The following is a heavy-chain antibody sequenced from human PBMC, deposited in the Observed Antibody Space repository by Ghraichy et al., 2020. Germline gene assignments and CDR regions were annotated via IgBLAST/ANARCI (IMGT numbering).Heavy chain of an antibody. CDR3: VHRRGGYDWNTGWFDP. J-gene: IGHJ5*02. D-gene: IGHD5-12*01. CDR1: GFSLSTSGVG. CDR2: IYWDNDK. Sequence: GPTLVKPTQDLMVTCTFSGFSLSTSGVGVAWIRQPPGKAPEYLAVIYWDNDKRYSPSLKSRLTITKDTSKNQVDLIMTNMDPEDTATYYCVHRRGGYDWNTGWFDPWGQGTLVTVSS. V-gene: IGHV2-5*02.